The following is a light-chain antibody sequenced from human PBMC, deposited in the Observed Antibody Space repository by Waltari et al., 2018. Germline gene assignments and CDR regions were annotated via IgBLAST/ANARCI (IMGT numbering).Light chain of an antibody. Sequence: SYELTQPPSVSVSPGQTASITCSGDTLGDKYACWYQQKPGQPPVLVIYQDSKRPSGIPERFSGSNSGNTATLTISGTQAMDEADYYCQAWDSSIWVFGGGTKLTVL. CDR2: QDS. CDR1: TLGDKY. V-gene: IGLV3-1*01. CDR3: QAWDSSIWV. J-gene: IGLJ3*02.